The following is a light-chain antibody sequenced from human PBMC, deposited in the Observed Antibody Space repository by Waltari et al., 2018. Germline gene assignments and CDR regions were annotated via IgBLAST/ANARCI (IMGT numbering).Light chain of an antibody. CDR3: QSYDKSLSGWV. Sequence: YQFLPETAPRLLIYDTNKRPSGVPDHFSGSKSATSASLAITGLQPEDEAHYYCQSYDKSLSGWVFGGGTKLTVL. CDR2: DTN. J-gene: IGLJ3*02. V-gene: IGLV1-40*01.